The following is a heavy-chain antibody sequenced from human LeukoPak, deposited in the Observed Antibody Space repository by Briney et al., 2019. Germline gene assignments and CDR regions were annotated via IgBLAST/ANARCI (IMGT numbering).Heavy chain of an antibody. CDR2: IYYSGSP. CDR1: GGSISSSSYY. J-gene: IGHJ5*02. CDR3: ARGDSSSWYENWFDP. D-gene: IGHD6-13*01. Sequence: SETLSLTCTVSGGSISSSSYYWGWIRQPPGKGLEWIGSIYYSGSPYYNPSLKSRVTISVDTSKNQFFLKLSSVTAADTAVYYCARGDSSSWYENWFDPWGQGTLVTDSS. V-gene: IGHV4-39*01.